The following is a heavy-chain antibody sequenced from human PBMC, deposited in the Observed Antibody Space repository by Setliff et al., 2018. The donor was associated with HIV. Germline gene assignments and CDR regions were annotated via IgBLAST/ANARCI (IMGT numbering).Heavy chain of an antibody. J-gene: IGHJ4*02. CDR2: VYYSGTT. Sequence: SETLSLTCTVSGGSISSSSYYWAWVRQPPGKGLEWIGSVYYSGTTYISPSLKSRLTISIDRSTNQFSLRLNSMTAADMAMYYCARGPLLLYYWGQGTLVTVSS. CDR3: ARGPLLLYY. D-gene: IGHD2-15*01. CDR1: GGSISSSSYY. V-gene: IGHV4-39*01.